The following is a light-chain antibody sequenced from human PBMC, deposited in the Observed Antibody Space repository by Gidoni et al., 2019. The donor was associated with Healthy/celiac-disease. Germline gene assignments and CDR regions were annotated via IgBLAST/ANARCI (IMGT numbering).Light chain of an antibody. Sequence: DIHMTQSPSSLSASVGDRVTITCRASQSISSYLNWYQQKPGKAPQLLIYAASSLQSGVPSRFSGSGSGTDFTLTISSLQPEDFATYYCQQSYSTWYTFGQGTKLEIK. J-gene: IGKJ2*01. CDR3: QQSYSTWYT. V-gene: IGKV1-39*01. CDR1: QSISSY. CDR2: AAS.